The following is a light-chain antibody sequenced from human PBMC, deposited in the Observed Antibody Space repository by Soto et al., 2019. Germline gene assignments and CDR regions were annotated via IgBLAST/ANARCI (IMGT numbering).Light chain of an antibody. CDR3: TSYTGSRTLGV. CDR1: SSDVGGYNY. V-gene: IGLV2-14*01. Sequence: QSVLTQPASVSGSPGQSITISCTGTSSDVGGYNYVSWYQQHPGKVPKLIIYEVTDRPSGVSSRFSGSKSGNTASLTISGLQAEDEAVYYCTSYTGSRTLGVFGGGTKLTVL. CDR2: EVT. J-gene: IGLJ2*01.